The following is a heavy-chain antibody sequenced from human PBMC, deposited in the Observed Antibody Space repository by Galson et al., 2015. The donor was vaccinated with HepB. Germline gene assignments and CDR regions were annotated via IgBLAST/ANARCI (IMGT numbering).Heavy chain of an antibody. CDR2: INPKSGNT. V-gene: IGHV1-8*01. J-gene: IGHJ6*03. D-gene: IGHD3-3*01. Sequence: SVKVSCKASGYTFTTNGINWVRQATGQGLEWMGWINPKSGNTGYAQKFQGRVSMTRNTSISTAYMDLNSLTSEDTAVYFCARVRRGMKIFGVLTSDYMDVWGTGTTVTVSS. CDR1: GYTFTTNG. CDR3: ARVRRGMKIFGVLTSDYMDV.